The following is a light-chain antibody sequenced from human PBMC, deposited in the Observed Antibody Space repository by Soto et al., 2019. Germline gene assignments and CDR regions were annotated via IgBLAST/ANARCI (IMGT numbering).Light chain of an antibody. CDR2: GAS. Sequence: EIVLTQSPGTLSLSPGERATLSCRASQSVSSSYLAWYQQKPGQAPRLLIYGASSRATGIPDRFSGSGSGTDFTLTISRREPEEFAVYYCQQDGSSQLTFGGGTKVEIK. CDR3: QQDGSSQLT. CDR1: QSVSSSY. J-gene: IGKJ4*01. V-gene: IGKV3-20*01.